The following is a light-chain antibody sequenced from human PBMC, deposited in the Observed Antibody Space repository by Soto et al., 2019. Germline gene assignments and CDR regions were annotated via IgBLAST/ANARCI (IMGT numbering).Light chain of an antibody. Sequence: DIQLTPSPSSLSASVGDRVTITCQASQNINNYLNWYQQKPGRAPKLLIYDASNLETGVPSRFSGSGSGTDFTFTISSLQPEDIATYYCQQYDNLPLTFGGGTKVDIK. CDR3: QQYDNLPLT. CDR1: QNINNY. J-gene: IGKJ4*01. CDR2: DAS. V-gene: IGKV1-33*01.